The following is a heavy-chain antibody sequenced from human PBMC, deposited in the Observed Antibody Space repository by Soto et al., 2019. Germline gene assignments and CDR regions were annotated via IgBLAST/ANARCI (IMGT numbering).Heavy chain of an antibody. CDR2: ISAYNGNT. J-gene: IGHJ3*02. V-gene: IGHV1-18*04. CDR3: ARNLRPWYYYDSSGYYRPNAFDI. Sequence: SVTVYCQASGYTFTDYCINWVRQAPVQGLEWMGWISAYNGNTNYSQKLQGRVTMTTDTSTSTAYMELRSLRSDDTAVYYCARNLRPWYYYDSSGYYRPNAFDIWGQGTMVTVSS. D-gene: IGHD3-22*01. CDR1: GYTFTDYC.